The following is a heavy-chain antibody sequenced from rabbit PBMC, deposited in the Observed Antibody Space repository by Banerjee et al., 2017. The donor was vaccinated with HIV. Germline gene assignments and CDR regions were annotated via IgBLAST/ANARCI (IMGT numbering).Heavy chain of an antibody. J-gene: IGHJ3*01. D-gene: IGHD7-1*01. CDR1: GLDFSSSYW. CDR3: ARNYGTGSYDL. Sequence: QSLEESGGDLVKPGASLTLTCTASGLDFSSSYWICWVRQAPGKGLEWIACIYTGSGSTYYANWAKGRFTISKTSSTTVTLQMTSLTAADTATYFCARNYGTGSYDLWGQGTLVTVS. V-gene: IGHV1S40*01. CDR2: IYTGSGST.